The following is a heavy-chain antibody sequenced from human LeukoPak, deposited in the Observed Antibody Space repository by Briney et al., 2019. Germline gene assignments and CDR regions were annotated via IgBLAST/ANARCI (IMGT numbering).Heavy chain of an antibody. CDR2: MNPNSGNT. CDR1: GYTFTTYD. Sequence: ASVTVSCKASGYTFTTYDINWVRQATGQGLEWMGWMNPNSGNTGYAQKFQGRVTMTRNTSISTAYMELSSLRSEDTAVYYCARRDYYGSGSYPYYYQNHMDVWGKGTTVTISS. V-gene: IGHV1-8*01. D-gene: IGHD3-10*01. J-gene: IGHJ6*03. CDR3: ARRDYYGSGSYPYYYQNHMDV.